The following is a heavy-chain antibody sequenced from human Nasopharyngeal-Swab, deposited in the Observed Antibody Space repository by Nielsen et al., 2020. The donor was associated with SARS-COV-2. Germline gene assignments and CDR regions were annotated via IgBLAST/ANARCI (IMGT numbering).Heavy chain of an antibody. CDR3: AKIVVVPAARVFSYYYYMDV. CDR1: GGSISSGGYY. Sequence: SETLSLTRTVSGGSISSGGYYWSWIRQHPGKGLEWIGYIYYSGSTNYNPSLKSRVTISVDTSKNQFSLKLSSVTAADTAVYYCAKIVVVPAARVFSYYYYMDVWGKGTTVTVSS. V-gene: IGHV4-61*08. CDR2: IYYSGST. D-gene: IGHD2-2*01. J-gene: IGHJ6*03.